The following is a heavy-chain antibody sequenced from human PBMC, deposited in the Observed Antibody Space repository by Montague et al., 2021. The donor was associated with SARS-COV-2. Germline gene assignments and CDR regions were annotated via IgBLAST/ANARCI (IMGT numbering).Heavy chain of an antibody. CDR1: GGSFSDYF. Sequence: SETLSLTCAVYGGSFSDYFWTWIRQPPGKGLEWIGEINHRGTSNYNPSLKSRVSISVDTSKNQFSLYLGSVTAADTAVYYCARDFWGPQNWGQGTLVTVSS. CDR3: ARDFWGPQN. CDR2: INHRGTS. J-gene: IGHJ4*02. V-gene: IGHV4-34*01. D-gene: IGHD3-16*01.